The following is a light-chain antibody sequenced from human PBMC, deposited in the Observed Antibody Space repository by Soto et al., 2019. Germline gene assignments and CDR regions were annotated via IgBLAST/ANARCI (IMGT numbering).Light chain of an antibody. CDR3: QQYGSLWT. CDR1: HSVSTY. CDR2: GAS. Sequence: VLTQSPDTLSLSPGERATLSCRASHSVSTYLAWYQQKPGQAPRLLIYGASSRATGIPDRFSGSGSGTDFTLTISRLEPEDFAVYYCQQYGSLWTFGQGTKVDIK. J-gene: IGKJ1*01. V-gene: IGKV3-20*01.